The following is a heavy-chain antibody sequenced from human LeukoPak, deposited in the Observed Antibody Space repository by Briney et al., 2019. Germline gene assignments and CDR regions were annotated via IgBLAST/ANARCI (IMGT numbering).Heavy chain of an antibody. CDR1: GFTFRSYA. J-gene: IGHJ4*02. CDR3: ARDQEGFDY. Sequence: GGSLRLSCAASGFTFRSYAMSWVRQAPGKGLEWVSAISGSGGSTYYADSVKGRFTISRDNSRNTLYLQMNSLRAEDTAVYYCARDQEGFDYWGQGTLVTVSS. V-gene: IGHV3-23*01. CDR2: ISGSGGST.